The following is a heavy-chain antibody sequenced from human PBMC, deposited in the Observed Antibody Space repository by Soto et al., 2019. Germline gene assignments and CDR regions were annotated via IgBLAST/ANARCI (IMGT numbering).Heavy chain of an antibody. J-gene: IGHJ4*02. CDR3: ARAREPEYSSAIFFDI. CDR2: IKQDGSEK. CDR1: GFTFSSYW. V-gene: IGHV3-7*03. D-gene: IGHD5-18*01. Sequence: GGSLRLSCAASGFTFSSYWMSWVRQAPGKGLEWVANIKQDGSEKYYVDSVKGRFTISRDNAKNSLYLQMNSLRAEDTAVYYCARAREPEYSSAIFFDIWGQGALGTVS.